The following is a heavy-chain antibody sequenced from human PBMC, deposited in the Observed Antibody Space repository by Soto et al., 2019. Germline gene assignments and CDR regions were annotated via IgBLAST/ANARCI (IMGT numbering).Heavy chain of an antibody. V-gene: IGHV3-23*01. J-gene: IGHJ3*02. CDR2: ISGSGGST. CDR1: GFTCSIYA. Sequence: GALRLSYASSGFTCSIYAMSLCRQAPGKVLEWVSAISGSGGSTYYADSVKGRFTISRDNSKNTLYLQMNSLRAEDTAVYYCAKEPYYDFWSGLYDAFDIWGQGTMVTVSS. D-gene: IGHD3-3*01. CDR3: AKEPYYDFWSGLYDAFDI.